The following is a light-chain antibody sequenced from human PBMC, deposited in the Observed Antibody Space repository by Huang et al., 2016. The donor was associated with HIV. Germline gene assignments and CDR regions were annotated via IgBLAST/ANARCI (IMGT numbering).Light chain of an antibody. CDR2: GAS. J-gene: IGKJ3*01. V-gene: IGKV3-20*01. CDR3: QQYGSSPIT. CDR1: QSVRNNY. Sequence: EIVLTQSPGTLSLSPGERATLSCRASQSVRNNYLAWYQQKPGQAPRLLIYGASSRATGIPDRLSGSGSGTYFTLTISRLESEDFAVYYCQQYGSSPITFGPGTKVDIK.